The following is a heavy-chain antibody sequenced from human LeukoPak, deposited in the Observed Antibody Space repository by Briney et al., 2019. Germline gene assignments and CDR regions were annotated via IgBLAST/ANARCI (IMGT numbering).Heavy chain of an antibody. V-gene: IGHV3-30*04. CDR3: ARERYGGKGVIDY. J-gene: IGHJ4*02. CDR1: GFTFRTYA. D-gene: IGHD4-23*01. CDR2: ISDDGSNK. Sequence: PGRSLRLSCAASGFTFRTYAMNWVRQAPGKGLEWVAVISDDGSNKYYAESVKGQFTISRDNSKNTLYLQMNSLRAEDTAVYYCARERYGGKGVIDYWGQGTLVTVSS.